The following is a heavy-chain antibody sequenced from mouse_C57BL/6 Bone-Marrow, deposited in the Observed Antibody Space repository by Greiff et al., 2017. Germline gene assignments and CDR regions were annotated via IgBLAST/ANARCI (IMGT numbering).Heavy chain of an antibody. J-gene: IGHJ3*01. V-gene: IGHV1-81*01. CDR3: ARGIYYDFTWFAY. D-gene: IGHD2-4*01. CDR1: GYTFTSYG. CDR2: IYPRSGNT. Sequence: VQLQQSGAELARPGASVKLSCKASGYTFTSYGISWVKQRTGQGLEWIGEIYPRSGNTYYNEKFKGKATLTADKSSSTAYMDLRSLTSEDSAVYFCARGIYYDFTWFAYWGQGTLVTVSA.